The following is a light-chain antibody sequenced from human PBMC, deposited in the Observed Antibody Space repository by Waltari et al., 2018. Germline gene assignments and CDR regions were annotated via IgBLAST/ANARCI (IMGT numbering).Light chain of an antibody. J-gene: IGKJ2*01. CDR1: QDISNY. CDR2: DTS. V-gene: IGKV1-33*01. Sequence: DIQMTQSPSSLSASVGDTVTITCQASQDISNYLNWYQQKSGEAPKLLIYDTSKLEPGVPSRFSGSGSGTDFTFTISSLQPEDIATYSCQQFRDLPYTFGQGTKLEIE. CDR3: QQFRDLPYT.